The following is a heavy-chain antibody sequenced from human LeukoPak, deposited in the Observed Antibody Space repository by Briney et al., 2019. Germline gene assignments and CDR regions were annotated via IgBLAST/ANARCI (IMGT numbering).Heavy chain of an antibody. V-gene: IGHV1-2*02. Sequence: ASVKVSCKASGYTFTGYYMHWVRQAPGQGLEWMGWINPNSGGTNYAQKFRGRVTMTRDTSISTAYMELSRLRSDDTAVYYCARAGGITIFGNWFDPWGQGTLVTVSS. J-gene: IGHJ5*02. CDR3: ARAGGITIFGNWFDP. CDR1: GYTFTGYY. D-gene: IGHD3-3*01. CDR2: INPNSGGT.